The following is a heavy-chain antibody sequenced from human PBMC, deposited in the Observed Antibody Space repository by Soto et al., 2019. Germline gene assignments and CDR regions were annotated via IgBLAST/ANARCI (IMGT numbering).Heavy chain of an antibody. CDR3: ARLLSSGGYGMDV. D-gene: IGHD6-19*01. Sequence: QVQLQESGPGLVKPSETLSLTCTVSGGSFSNYYWSWIRQPPGKGLEWIGSINYSGSTNYNPSLKSRFTISIDTSKNQFSLKLRSVTAADTAVYYCARLLSSGGYGMDVWGQGTTFTVSS. CDR2: INYSGST. J-gene: IGHJ6*02. CDR1: GGSFSNYY. V-gene: IGHV4-59*08.